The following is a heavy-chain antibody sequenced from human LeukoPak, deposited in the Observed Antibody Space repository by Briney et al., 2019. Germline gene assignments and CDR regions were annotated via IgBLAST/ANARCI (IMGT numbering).Heavy chain of an antibody. V-gene: IGHV3-23*01. D-gene: IGHD3-22*01. CDR3: AKDLHAFYDSSGSFDY. J-gene: IGHJ4*02. CDR2: ISGNGGST. CDR1: GFTFRNYA. Sequence: GGSLRLSCSASGFTFRNYAMNWVRQAPGKGLEWVSAISGNGGSTYYADSVKGGFTISIENSKNTLDLQMNSLSAEATAVYYCAKDLHAFYDSSGSFDYWGQGTLVTVSS.